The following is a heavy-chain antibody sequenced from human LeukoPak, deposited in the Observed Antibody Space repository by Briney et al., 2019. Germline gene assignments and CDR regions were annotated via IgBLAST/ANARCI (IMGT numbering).Heavy chain of an antibody. J-gene: IGHJ3*02. CDR3: ARDRSGRLGELNAFDI. CDR2: IYTSGST. CDR1: GDSISSGDYY. D-gene: IGHD3-16*01. Sequence: SETLSLTCTVSGDSISSGDYYWSWFRQPAGKGLEWIGRIYTSGSTNYNPSLKSRVSLSVDTSGNQFSLKLSSVTAADTAVYYCARDRSGRLGELNAFDIWGQGTMVTVSS. V-gene: IGHV4-61*02.